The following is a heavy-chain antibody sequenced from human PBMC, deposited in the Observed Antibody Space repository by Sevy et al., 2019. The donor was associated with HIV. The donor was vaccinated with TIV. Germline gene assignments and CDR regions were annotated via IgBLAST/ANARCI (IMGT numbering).Heavy chain of an antibody. CDR3: TTDSVRYFGGQFDY. CDR2: IKSTTNGGTT. Sequence: GGSLRLSCAASGFTFNNAWMNWVRQAPEKGLEWVGRIKSTTNGGTTDYAAPVKGRFTISRDDSKNKLYLQMDSLKSEDTAVYYCTTDSVRYFGGQFDYWGQGTLVTVSS. CDR1: GFTFNNAW. D-gene: IGHD3-10*01. J-gene: IGHJ4*02. V-gene: IGHV3-15*07.